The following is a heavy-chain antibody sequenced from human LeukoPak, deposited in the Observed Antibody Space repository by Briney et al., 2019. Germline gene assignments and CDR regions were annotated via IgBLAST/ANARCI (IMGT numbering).Heavy chain of an antibody. D-gene: IGHD3/OR15-3a*01. CDR2: ISGSSSYI. CDR3: ARDADWGSVY. Sequence: GGSLRLSCAASGFTFSSYSMNWVRQAPGKGLEWVSSISGSSSYIYYADSVKGRFTISRDNAKNSLYLQMNSLRAEDTAVYYCARDADWGSVYWGQGTLVTVSS. CDR1: GFTFSSYS. V-gene: IGHV3-21*01. J-gene: IGHJ4*02.